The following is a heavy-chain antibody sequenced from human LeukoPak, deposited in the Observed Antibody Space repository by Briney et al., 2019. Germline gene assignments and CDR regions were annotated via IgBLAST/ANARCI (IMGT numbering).Heavy chain of an antibody. Sequence: SETLSLTCTVSGGSIRSYFWSWIRQPPGKGLEWIGYVYYSGSTNYNPSLKSRVTISVDTSKKQFSLKLSSVTAADTAVYYCARGPSSGWYGYWGQGTLVTVSS. V-gene: IGHV4-59*01. CDR1: GGSIRSYF. J-gene: IGHJ4*02. CDR2: VYYSGST. CDR3: ARGPSSGWYGY. D-gene: IGHD6-19*01.